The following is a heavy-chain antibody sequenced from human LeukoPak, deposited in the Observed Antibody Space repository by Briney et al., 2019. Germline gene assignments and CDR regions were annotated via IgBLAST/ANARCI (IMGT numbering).Heavy chain of an antibody. CDR2: IWYDGSNK. Sequence: GGSLRLSCAASGFTFSDAWMTWVRQAPGKGLEWVAVIWYDGSNKYYADSVKGRFTISRDNSKNTLYLQMNSLRAEDTAVYYCARADSSGWAYWGQGTLVTVSS. CDR3: ARADSSGWAY. D-gene: IGHD6-19*01. J-gene: IGHJ4*02. CDR1: GFTFSDAW. V-gene: IGHV3-33*08.